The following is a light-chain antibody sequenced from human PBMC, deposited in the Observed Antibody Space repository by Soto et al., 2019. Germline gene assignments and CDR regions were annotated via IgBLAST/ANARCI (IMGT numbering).Light chain of an antibody. J-gene: IGKJ3*01. CDR1: QSVSSSS. CDR2: GAS. CDR3: QQYGSSLFT. V-gene: IGKV3-20*01. Sequence: EIVLTQSPGTLSLSPGERATLSCRASQSVSSSSLAWYQQKPGQAPRLLIYGASSRATGIPDRFSGSGSGTDFTLTISRLEPEDFAVYYCQQYGSSLFTFGPGTNVDIK.